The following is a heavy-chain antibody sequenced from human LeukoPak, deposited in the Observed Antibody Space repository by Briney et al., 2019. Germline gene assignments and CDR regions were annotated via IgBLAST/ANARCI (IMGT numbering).Heavy chain of an antibody. CDR3: ARGDLKSDWFDP. V-gene: IGHV4-61*02. D-gene: IGHD3-3*01. CDR1: GGSISSDLYY. Sequence: PSQTLSLTCTVSGGSISSDLYYWNWIRQPAGKGLEWIGRFYNSGSTNFNPSLKSRVTISADTSKSQFSLKLRSVTAADTAVYYCARGDLKSDWFDPWGQGTLVIVST. CDR2: FYNSGST. J-gene: IGHJ5*02.